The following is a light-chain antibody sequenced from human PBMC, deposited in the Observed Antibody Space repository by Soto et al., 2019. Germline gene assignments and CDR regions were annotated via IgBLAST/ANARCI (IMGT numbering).Light chain of an antibody. Sequence: EIVMTQSPATLSVSPGERATLSCRASQSVNTKLAWYQQKPGQGPRLLIYGASTKPTGIPARFSGSGSGTEFTLTITSLQSEDFALYYCQHYSTGLWTFGQGTKVEIK. CDR1: QSVNTK. CDR2: GAS. J-gene: IGKJ1*01. CDR3: QHYSTGLWT. V-gene: IGKV3-15*01.